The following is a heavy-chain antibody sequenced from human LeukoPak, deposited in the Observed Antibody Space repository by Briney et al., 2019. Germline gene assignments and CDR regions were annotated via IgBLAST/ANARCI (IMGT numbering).Heavy chain of an antibody. J-gene: IGHJ4*02. CDR2: ISSSGSTI. Sequence: PGGSLRLSCAASGFTFSDYYMSWIRQAPGKGLEWVSYISSSGSTIYYADSVKGRFTISRDNAKNSLYLQMNSLRAEDTAVYYCAKEVRGGSHSSSAPYDYWGQGTLVTVSS. V-gene: IGHV3-11*01. D-gene: IGHD6-6*01. CDR1: GFTFSDYY. CDR3: AKEVRGGSHSSSAPYDY.